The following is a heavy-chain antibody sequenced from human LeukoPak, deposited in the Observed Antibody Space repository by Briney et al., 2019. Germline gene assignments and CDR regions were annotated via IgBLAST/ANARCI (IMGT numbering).Heavy chain of an antibody. J-gene: IGHJ6*04. V-gene: IGHV3-48*03. CDR2: ISSSGSII. Sequence: PGGSLRLSCAASGFTFSSYEMTWVRQAPGKGLEWVSYISSSGSIIYYADSVKGRFTISRDNAKNSLYLQMNSLRAEDTAVYYCAELGITMIGGVWGKGTTVTISS. CDR1: GFTFSSYE. D-gene: IGHD3-10*02. CDR3: AELGITMIGGV.